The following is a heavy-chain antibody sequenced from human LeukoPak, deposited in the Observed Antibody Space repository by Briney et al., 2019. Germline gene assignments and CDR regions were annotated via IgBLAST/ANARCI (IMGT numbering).Heavy chain of an antibody. CDR1: GGSISSSSYY. Sequence: SETLSLACTVSGGSISSSSYYWGWIRQPPGKGLEWIGGIYYSGSTYYNPSLKSRVTISVDTSKNQFSLKLSSVTAADTAVYYCARTYYDILTGYFLYYYYYMDVWGKGTTVTVSS. V-gene: IGHV4-39*01. D-gene: IGHD3-9*01. CDR3: ARTYYDILTGYFLYYYYYMDV. J-gene: IGHJ6*03. CDR2: IYYSGST.